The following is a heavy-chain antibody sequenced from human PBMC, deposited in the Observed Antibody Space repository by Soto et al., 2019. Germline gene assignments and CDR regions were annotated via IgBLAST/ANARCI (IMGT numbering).Heavy chain of an antibody. V-gene: IGHV4-39*05. CDR2: IYYSGST. CDR3: ATEGGVVDANWFGP. J-gene: IGHJ5*02. D-gene: IGHD3-22*01. CDR1: GDSVTRSRYY. Sequence: QLQLLESGPGLVKPSETPSLTCTVSGDSVTRSRYYWGWIRQPPGKGLEWIGSIYYSGSTYYNPSLKSRITISIDTSKNQFSLNMNSMTAADTAVYYCATEGGVVDANWFGPWGQGTLVTVSA.